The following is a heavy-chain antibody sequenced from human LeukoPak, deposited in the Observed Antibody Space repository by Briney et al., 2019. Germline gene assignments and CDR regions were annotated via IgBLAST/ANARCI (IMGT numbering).Heavy chain of an antibody. CDR1: GDTFDTYT. J-gene: IGHJ3*02. CDR3: VRDKGLTGDTCAFDI. CDR2: FIPAFNTA. V-gene: IGHV1-69*05. D-gene: IGHD7-27*01. Sequence: SVKVSCKASGDTFDTYTISWVRQVPGQGLEWMGGFIPAFNTAHYARKFQGRVTITMDASTTTDFMEMSSLRFEDTAVYYCVRDKGLTGDTCAFDIWGQGTMLTVSS.